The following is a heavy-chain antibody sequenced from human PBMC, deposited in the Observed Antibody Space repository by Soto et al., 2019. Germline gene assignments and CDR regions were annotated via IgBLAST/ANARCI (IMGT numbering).Heavy chain of an antibody. Sequence: QVQLVHAGAEVKKPGASVKVSCKASGYSFTSYGISWVRQAPGQGREWMGWISDYNGNTDYAQQLQGRVTMTTDTSTSTAYMGLRSLRSDDTAVYYCARVASSWPYSYYYRDVWGKGTTVTVSS. CDR1: GYSFTSYG. CDR2: ISDYNGNT. D-gene: IGHD6-13*01. J-gene: IGHJ6*03. CDR3: ARVASSWPYSYYYRDV. V-gene: IGHV1-18*01.